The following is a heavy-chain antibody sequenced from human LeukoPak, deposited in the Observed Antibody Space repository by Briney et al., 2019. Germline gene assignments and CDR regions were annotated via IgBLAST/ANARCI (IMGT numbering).Heavy chain of an antibody. D-gene: IGHD6-13*01. CDR1: GFTFSSYG. Sequence: PGGSLRLSCAASGFTFSSYGMHWVRQAPGKGLEWVAFIRYDGSNKYYADSVKGRFTISRDNSKNTLYLQMNSLRAEDTAVYYCARDRWRAAAGDADYWGQGTLVTVSS. CDR3: ARDRWRAAAGDADY. CDR2: IRYDGSNK. V-gene: IGHV3-30*02. J-gene: IGHJ4*02.